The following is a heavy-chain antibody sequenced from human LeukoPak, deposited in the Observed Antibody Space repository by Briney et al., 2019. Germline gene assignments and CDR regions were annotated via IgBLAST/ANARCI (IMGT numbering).Heavy chain of an antibody. V-gene: IGHV5-51*01. CDR1: GYSFTSYW. CDR3: ARGRYGIAAAGKGDWFDP. Sequence: GESLKISCKGSGYSFTSYWIGWVCQMPGKGLEWMGIIYPGDSDTRYSPSFQGQVTISADKSISTAYLQWSSLKASDTAMYYCARGRYGIAAAGKGDWFDPWGQGTLVTVSS. D-gene: IGHD6-13*01. CDR2: IYPGDSDT. J-gene: IGHJ5*02.